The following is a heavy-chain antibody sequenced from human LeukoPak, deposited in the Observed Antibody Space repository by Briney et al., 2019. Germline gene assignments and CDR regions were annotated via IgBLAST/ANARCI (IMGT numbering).Heavy chain of an antibody. CDR3: ARGYYGMDV. V-gene: IGHV1-2*02. CDR1: GCTFTGQY. J-gene: IGHJ6*02. CDR2: INPKTGDT. Sequence: ASVKVSCKASGCTFTGQYLYWARQTPGQGLEWMGWINPKTGDTDSAQNFQGRVTMTRDTSITTVYMELSSLTSDDTAVYYCARGYYGMDVWGQGTTVTVSS.